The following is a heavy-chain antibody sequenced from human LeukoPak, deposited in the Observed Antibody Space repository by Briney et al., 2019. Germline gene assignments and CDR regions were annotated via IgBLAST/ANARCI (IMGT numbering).Heavy chain of an antibody. CDR2: ISAYNGNT. V-gene: IGHV1-18*01. CDR1: GYTFTSYG. J-gene: IGHJ4*02. D-gene: IGHD2-2*01. CDR3: ATGYCSSTSCLITHFDY. Sequence: ASVKVSCKASGYTFTSYGISWVRQAPGQGLEWMGWISAYNGNTNYAQKFQGRVTITTDESTSTAYMELSSLRSEDTAVYYCATGYCSSTSCLITHFDYWGQGTLVTVSS.